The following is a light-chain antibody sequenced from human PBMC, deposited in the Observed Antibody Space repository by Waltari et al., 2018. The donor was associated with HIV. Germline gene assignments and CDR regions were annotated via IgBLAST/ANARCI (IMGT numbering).Light chain of an antibody. J-gene: IGLJ2*01. CDR2: EVS. CDR1: TSSIGGYTH. Sequence: QSAPTQPASVSGSPGPSITLSCTGTTSSIGGYTHVSWYQQHPDKAPKLVIYEVSNRPSGVSNRLSGSKSGNTASLTISGLQAEDEADYYCSSYTSSSTVVFGGGTKLTVL. V-gene: IGLV2-14*01. CDR3: SSYTSSSTVV.